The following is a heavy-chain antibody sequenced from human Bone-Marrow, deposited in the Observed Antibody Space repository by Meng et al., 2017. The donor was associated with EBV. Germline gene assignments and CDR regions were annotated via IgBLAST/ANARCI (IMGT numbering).Heavy chain of an antibody. Sequence: QGRRVEAGGGVVQHGRSLRLSCAASGFTFSGYGMHWVRQAPGKGLEWVAVISYDGSNKYYADSVKGRFTISRDNSKNTLYLQMNSLRTEDTAVYYCAKDLSGRCDPWGQGTLVTVSS. CDR1: GFTFSGYG. V-gene: IGHV3-30*18. J-gene: IGHJ5*02. D-gene: IGHD1-14*01. CDR2: ISYDGSNK. CDR3: AKDLSGRCDP.